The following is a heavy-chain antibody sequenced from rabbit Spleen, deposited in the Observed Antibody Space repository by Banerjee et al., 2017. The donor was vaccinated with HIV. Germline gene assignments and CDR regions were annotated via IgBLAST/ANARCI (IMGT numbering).Heavy chain of an antibody. CDR1: GVSFSGSSY. CDR2: IELGSSGFT. V-gene: IGHV1S45*01. D-gene: IGHD1-1*01. Sequence: QEQLVESGGGLVKPGASLTLTCIASGVSFSGSSYMCWVRQAPGKGLEWIACIELGSSGFTYFASWAKGRFTISKPSSTTVTLHMTSLTAADTATYFCARDTSSSFSSYGMDLWGPGTLVTVS. J-gene: IGHJ6*01. CDR3: ARDTSSSFSSYGMDL.